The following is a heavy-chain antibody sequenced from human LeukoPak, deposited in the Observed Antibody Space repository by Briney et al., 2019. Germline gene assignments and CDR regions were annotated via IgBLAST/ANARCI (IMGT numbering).Heavy chain of an antibody. V-gene: IGHV4-39*01. Sequence: SETLSLTCTVSGGSISTATHYWAWIRQPPGEGLEWIGTIHCTGITYYNPSLKGRVSISVDTSKNQFSLHLGSVTAADTAVYHCARQLSGTYQWTFDYWGQGTLVPVSS. J-gene: IGHJ4*02. CDR3: ARQLSGTYQWTFDY. D-gene: IGHD1-26*01. CDR2: IHCTGIT. CDR1: GGSISTATHY.